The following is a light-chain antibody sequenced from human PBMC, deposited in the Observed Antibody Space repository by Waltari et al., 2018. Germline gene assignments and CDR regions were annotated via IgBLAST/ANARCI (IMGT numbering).Light chain of an antibody. CDR3: QQSYSTPLT. V-gene: IGKV1-39*01. Sequence: DIQMTQSPSSLSSSVGNRATITCRASQSIRSYLIWDQQKPGKAPKLLIYDASNLQSGVPSRFSGSGSGTDFTLTISRLQAEDFATYFCQQSYSTPLTFGGGAKVEIK. CDR2: DAS. CDR1: QSIRSY. J-gene: IGKJ4*01.